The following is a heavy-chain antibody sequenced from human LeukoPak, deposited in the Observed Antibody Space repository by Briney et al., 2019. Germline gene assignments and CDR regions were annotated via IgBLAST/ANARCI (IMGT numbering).Heavy chain of an antibody. V-gene: IGHV3-9*01. Sequence: PGGSLRLSCAASGFTFDDHAMHWVRQAPGKGLEWVSGISWNSGSIGYADSVKGRFTISRDNAKNSLYLQMNSLRAEDTALYYCAKVKAAADITGGFDYWGQGTLVTVSS. CDR2: ISWNSGSI. D-gene: IGHD6-13*01. J-gene: IGHJ4*02. CDR3: AKVKAAADITGGFDY. CDR1: GFTFDDHA.